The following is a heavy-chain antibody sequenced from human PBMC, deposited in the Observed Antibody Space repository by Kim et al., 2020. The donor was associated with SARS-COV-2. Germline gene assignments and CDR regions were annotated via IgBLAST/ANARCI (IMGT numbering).Heavy chain of an antibody. D-gene: IGHD3-3*01. CDR2: ISYDGSNK. Sequence: GGSLRLSCAASGFTFSSYGMHWVRQAPGKGLEWVAVISYDGSNKYYADSVKGRFTISRDNSKNTLYLQMNSLRAEDTAVYYCANTYYDFWSGLYKGGYYMDGWGKGTTVTVSS. CDR3: ANTYYDFWSGLYKGGYYMDG. J-gene: IGHJ6*03. CDR1: GFTFSSYG. V-gene: IGHV3-30*18.